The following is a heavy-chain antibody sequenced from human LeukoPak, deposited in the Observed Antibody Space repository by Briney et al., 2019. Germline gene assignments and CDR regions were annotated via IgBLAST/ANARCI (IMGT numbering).Heavy chain of an antibody. J-gene: IGHJ4*02. D-gene: IGHD3-22*01. CDR3: ARDGVTMSYLGI. CDR1: GFTVSRNY. Sequence: GGSLRLSCAASGFTVSRNYMSWVRQAPGKGLAWVSRINSDGSSTSYADSVKGRFTISRDNAKNTLYLQMNSLRAEDTAVYYCARDGVTMSYLGIWGQGTLVTVSS. V-gene: IGHV3-74*01. CDR2: INSDGSST.